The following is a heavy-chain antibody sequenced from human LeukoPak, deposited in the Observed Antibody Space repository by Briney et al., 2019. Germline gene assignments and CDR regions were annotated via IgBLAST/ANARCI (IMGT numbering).Heavy chain of an antibody. D-gene: IGHD5-24*01. CDR2: IYYSGST. V-gene: IGHV4-59*08. Sequence: SETLSLTCTVSGGSISSYYWSWIRQPPGKGLEWIGYIYYSGSTNYNPSLKSRVTISVDTSKNQFSLKLSSVTAADTAVYYCARGGRDGYNFELDYWGQGTLVTVSS. J-gene: IGHJ4*02. CDR3: ARGGRDGYNFELDY. CDR1: GGSISSYY.